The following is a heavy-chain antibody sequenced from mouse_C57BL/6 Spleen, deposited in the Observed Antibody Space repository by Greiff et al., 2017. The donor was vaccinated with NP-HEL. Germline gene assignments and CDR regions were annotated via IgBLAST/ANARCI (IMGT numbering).Heavy chain of an antibody. CDR3: ARWGQLRLRNY. V-gene: IGHV1-50*01. D-gene: IGHD3-2*02. CDR1: GYTFTSYW. CDR2: IDPSDSYT. J-gene: IGHJ2*01. Sequence: QVQLQQPGAELVKPGASVKLSCKASGYTFTSYWMQWVKQRPGQGLEWIGEIDPSDSYTNYNQKFKGKATLTVDTSSSTAYMQLSSLTSEDSAVYYCARWGQLRLRNYWGKGTTLTVSS.